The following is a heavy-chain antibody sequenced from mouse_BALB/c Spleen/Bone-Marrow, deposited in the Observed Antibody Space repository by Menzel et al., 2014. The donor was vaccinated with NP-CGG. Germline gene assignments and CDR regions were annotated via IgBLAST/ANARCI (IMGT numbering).Heavy chain of an antibody. J-gene: IGHJ4*01. CDR2: IWGGGST. D-gene: IGHD4-1*02. V-gene: IGHV2-6-5*01. CDR3: AKLNWVYAMDY. Sequence: VQVVESGPGLVAPSQSLSITCTVSGFSLTDYGVTWIRQPPGKGLEWLGIIWGGGSTFYNSSLRSRLNVSKDNSKSQVFLKMNSLQADDTAMYYCAKLNWVYAMDYWGQGTSVTVSS. CDR1: GFSLTDYG.